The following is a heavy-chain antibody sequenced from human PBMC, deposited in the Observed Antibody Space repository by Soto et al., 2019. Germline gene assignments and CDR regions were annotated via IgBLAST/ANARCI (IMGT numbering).Heavy chain of an antibody. D-gene: IGHD3-3*01. CDR2: IIPIFGTA. CDR1: GGTFSSYA. Sequence: GASVEVSCKASGGTFSSYAISWVRQAPGQGLEWMGGIIPIFGTANYAQKFQGRVTITADESTSTAYMELSSLRSEDTAVYYCASSAAEWLFRYFDYWGQGTLVTVSS. CDR3: ASSAAEWLFRYFDY. V-gene: IGHV1-69*13. J-gene: IGHJ4*02.